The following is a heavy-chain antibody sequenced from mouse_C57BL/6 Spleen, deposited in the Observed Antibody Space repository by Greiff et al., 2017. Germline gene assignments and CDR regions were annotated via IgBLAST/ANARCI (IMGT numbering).Heavy chain of an antibody. V-gene: IGHV1-64*01. Sequence: QVQLQQPGAELVKPGASVKLSCKASGYTFTSYWMHWVKQRPGQGLEWIGMIHPTSGSTNYNEKFKSKATLTVDKSSSTAYMQLSSLTSEDSAVYYCARGKEAWFAYWGQGTLGTVSA. D-gene: IGHD1-3*01. CDR3: ARGKEAWFAY. J-gene: IGHJ3*01. CDR2: IHPTSGST. CDR1: GYTFTSYW.